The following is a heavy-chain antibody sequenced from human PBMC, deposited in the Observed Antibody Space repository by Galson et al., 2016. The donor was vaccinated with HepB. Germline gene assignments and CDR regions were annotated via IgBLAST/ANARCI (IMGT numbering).Heavy chain of an antibody. CDR2: INSDGSST. Sequence: SLRLSCAASGFTFSNYWMHWVRQAPGRGLVWVSRINSDGSSTSYADSVKGRFTISRDNAKNTLYLQLNSLSTEDTAVYYCARDHVDPGATDRFDPWGQGILVTVSS. J-gene: IGHJ5*02. V-gene: IGHV3-74*01. CDR3: ARDHVDPGATDRFDP. CDR1: GFTFSNYW. D-gene: IGHD5-18*01.